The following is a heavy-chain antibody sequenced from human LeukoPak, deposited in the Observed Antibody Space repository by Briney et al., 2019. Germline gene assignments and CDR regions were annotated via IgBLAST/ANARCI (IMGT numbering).Heavy chain of an antibody. J-gene: IGHJ4*02. CDR1: GGSISSYS. D-gene: IGHD3-22*01. CDR3: ARWTYYYDSSGYSYWDFDH. Sequence: SETLSLTCTVSGGSISSYSWNWIRQPPGKGLEWIGYIYYSGSTNYNPSLKSRVTISVDTSKNQFSLRLSSVTAADTAVYYCARWTYYYDSSGYSYWDFDHWGQGTLVTVSS. V-gene: IGHV4-59*01. CDR2: IYYSGST.